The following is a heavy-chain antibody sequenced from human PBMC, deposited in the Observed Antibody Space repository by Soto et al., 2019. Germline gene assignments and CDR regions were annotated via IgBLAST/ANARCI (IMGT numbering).Heavy chain of an antibody. V-gene: IGHV3-53*01. D-gene: IGHD6-19*01. CDR1: GFTVSSNY. J-gene: IGHJ3*02. CDR3: AREESSGWSGGDDAFDN. Sequence: QSGGSLRLSCAASGFTVSSNYMSWVRQAPGKGLEWVSVIYSGGSTYYADSVKGRFTISRDNSKNTLYLQMNSLSAEDTAVYYCAREESSGWSGGDDAFDNWGQGTMVTVSS. CDR2: IYSGGST.